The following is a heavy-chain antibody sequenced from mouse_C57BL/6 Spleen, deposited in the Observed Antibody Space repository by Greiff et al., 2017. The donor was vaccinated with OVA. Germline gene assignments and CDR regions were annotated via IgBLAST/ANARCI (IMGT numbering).Heavy chain of an antibody. V-gene: IGHV1-26*01. CDR3: ARSDIVVDY. Sequence: VQLQQSGPELVKPGASVKISCKASGYTFTDYYMNWVKQSHGQSLEWIGDINPNNGGTSYNQKFKGKATLTVDKSSSTAYMELRSLTSEDSAVYYCARSDIVVDYWGQGTTLTVSS. J-gene: IGHJ2*01. CDR1: GYTFTDYY. CDR2: INPNNGGT. D-gene: IGHD1-1*01.